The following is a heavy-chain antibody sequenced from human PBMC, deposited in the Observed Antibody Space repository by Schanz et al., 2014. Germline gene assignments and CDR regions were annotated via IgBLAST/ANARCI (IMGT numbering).Heavy chain of an antibody. Sequence: QVHLLESGGGLVEPGGSLRLSCAASGFSFSDYYMSWIRQAPGKGLEWISFINTGSNYINYADSVKGRFTISRDSSKNTLYLQMNSLRPEDTAIYYCARDRRNADLDYWGQGTLVTVSS. D-gene: IGHD1-1*01. J-gene: IGHJ4*02. V-gene: IGHV3-11*05. CDR1: GFSFSDYY. CDR2: INTGSNYI. CDR3: ARDRRNADLDY.